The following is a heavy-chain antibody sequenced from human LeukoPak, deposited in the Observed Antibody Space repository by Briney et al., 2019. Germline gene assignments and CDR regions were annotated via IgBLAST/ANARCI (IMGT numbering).Heavy chain of an antibody. D-gene: IGHD6-6*01. CDR3: ARIRPGNYFDY. J-gene: IGHJ4*02. CDR1: GFTFSIYW. Sequence: GGSLRLSCTASGFTFSIYWMSWVRQAPGKGLEWVASIKEEGSEEHYVDSVKGRFTIYRDNARDSVHVQMNSLRAEDTAVYFCARIRPGNYFDYWGQGALVTVSS. V-gene: IGHV3-7*01. CDR2: IKEEGSEE.